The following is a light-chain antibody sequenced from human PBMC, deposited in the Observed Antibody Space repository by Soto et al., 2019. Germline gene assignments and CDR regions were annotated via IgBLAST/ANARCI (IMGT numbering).Light chain of an antibody. J-gene: IGLJ2*01. CDR3: HTWFTGNVL. Sequence: QLVLTQSPSASASLGASVKLTCTLSSGHSSYAIAWHQQQPEKGPRYLMKLNSDGSHSKGDGIPDRFSGSSSGAERYLIISSLQSEDEADYYCHTWFTGNVLFGGGTKLTVL. CDR2: LNSDGSH. V-gene: IGLV4-69*01. CDR1: SGHSSYA.